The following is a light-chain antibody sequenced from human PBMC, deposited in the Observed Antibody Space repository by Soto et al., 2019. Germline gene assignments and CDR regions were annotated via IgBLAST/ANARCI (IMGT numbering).Light chain of an antibody. V-gene: IGKV3-15*01. CDR3: QQFSSWPLT. CDR1: QTVDSN. J-gene: IGKJ4*01. Sequence: EVVMTQSPGTLSLSSGERATLSCRASQTVDSNLAWFQQKPGHPPRLLIYGSSTRAPGIPDRFSGSASETEFTLTISSLQSEDFAIYYCQQFSSWPLTFGGGTKVEV. CDR2: GSS.